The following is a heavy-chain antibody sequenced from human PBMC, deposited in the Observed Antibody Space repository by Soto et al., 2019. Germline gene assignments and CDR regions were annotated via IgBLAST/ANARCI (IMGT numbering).Heavy chain of an antibody. D-gene: IGHD5-12*01. CDR1: GFTFSNHA. Sequence: AGGSLRLSCATSGFTFSNHAMNWVRQAPGKGLECVSTISGSGGETYYTDSVRGRFTISRDNSKNTLYLQMNSLRADDTAIYYCARRTRDGYNSPLDSRGQGTLVTVSS. CDR2: ISGSGGET. J-gene: IGHJ4*02. CDR3: ARRTRDGYNSPLDS. V-gene: IGHV3-23*01.